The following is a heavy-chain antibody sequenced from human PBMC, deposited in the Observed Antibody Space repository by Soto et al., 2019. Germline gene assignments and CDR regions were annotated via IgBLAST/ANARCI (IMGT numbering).Heavy chain of an antibody. CDR2: IYVTGAV. J-gene: IGHJ5*02. CDR3: ARLRIATNHYKWFDP. Sequence: TLCRSWSLCGAALNSGNYYWSWIREDPGKGLEWIGHIYVTGAVDYNPSLRDRITISQDTSERQFSLNLRLVTAADTAVYYCARLRIATNHYKWFDPWGQGTLVTVS. D-gene: IGHD2-21*01. V-gene: IGHV4-31*02. CDR1: GAALNSGNYY.